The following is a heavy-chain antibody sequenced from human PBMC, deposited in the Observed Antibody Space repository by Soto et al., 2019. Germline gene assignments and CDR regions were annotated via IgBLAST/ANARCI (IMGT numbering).Heavy chain of an antibody. V-gene: IGHV5-10-1*01. CDR2: IDPSDSYT. Sequence: PGESLKISCKGSGYSFTSYLISWVRQMTGKGLEWMGRIDPSDSYTNYSPSFQGHVTISAGKSISTAYLQWSSLKASDTAMHYCARDNCSSTSCYYYYYGMDVWGQGTTVTV. CDR1: GYSFTSYL. J-gene: IGHJ6*02. D-gene: IGHD2-2*01. CDR3: ARDNCSSTSCYYYYYGMDV.